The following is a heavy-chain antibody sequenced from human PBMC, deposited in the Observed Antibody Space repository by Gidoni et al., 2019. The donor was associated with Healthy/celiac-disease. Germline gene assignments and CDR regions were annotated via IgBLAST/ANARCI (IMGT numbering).Heavy chain of an antibody. CDR1: GGSISSGGYY. Sequence: QVQLQESGPGLVKPSQTLSLTCPVSGGSISSGGYYWSWIRQHPGKGLEWIGYIYYSGSTYYNPSLKSRVTISVDTSKNQFSLKLSSVTAADTAVYYCARLEDCSSTSCYFRYAFDIWGQGTMVTVSS. CDR3: ARLEDCSSTSCYFRYAFDI. CDR2: IYYSGST. V-gene: IGHV4-31*03. J-gene: IGHJ3*02. D-gene: IGHD2-2*01.